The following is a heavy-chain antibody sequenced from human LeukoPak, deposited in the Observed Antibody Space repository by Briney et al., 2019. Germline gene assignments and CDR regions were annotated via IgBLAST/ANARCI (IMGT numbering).Heavy chain of an antibody. V-gene: IGHV4-59*01. CDR2: IYYSGST. CDR3: ARDGYSGSYPLAFDI. CDR1: GGSISSYY. Sequence: SETLSLTCTVSGGSISSYYWSWIRQPPRKGLEWIGYIYYSGSTNYNPSLKSRVTISVDTSKNQFSLKLSSVTAADTAVYYCARDGYSGSYPLAFDIWGQGTMVTVSS. J-gene: IGHJ3*02. D-gene: IGHD1-26*01.